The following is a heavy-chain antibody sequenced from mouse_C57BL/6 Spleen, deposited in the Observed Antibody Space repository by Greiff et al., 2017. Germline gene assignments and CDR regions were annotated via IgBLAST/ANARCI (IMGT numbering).Heavy chain of an antibody. Sequence: DVMLVESGGGLVQPGGSLSLSCAASGFTFTDYYMSWVRQPPGKGLEWMGFISNKANGYTTEYSASVKGRFTISRDNSQSILYLQMKALSAEDSATYYCARYMGDMESWYFDVWGTGTTVTVSS. CDR3: ARYMGDMESWYFDV. J-gene: IGHJ1*03. CDR1: GFTFTDYY. V-gene: IGHV7-3*01. CDR2: ISNKANGYTT. D-gene: IGHD1-1*02.